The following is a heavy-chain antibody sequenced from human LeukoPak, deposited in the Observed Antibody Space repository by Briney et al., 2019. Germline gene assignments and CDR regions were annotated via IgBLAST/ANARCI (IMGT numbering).Heavy chain of an antibody. CDR3: ARVNYYYYYMDV. CDR1: GFAFNSYT. CDR2: ISYDGSNK. J-gene: IGHJ6*03. Sequence: GKSLRLSCAASGFAFNSYTMHWVRQAPGKGLEWVAVISYDGSNKYYADSVKGRFTISRDNSKNTLYLQMNSLRAEDTAVYYCARVNYYYYYMDVWGKGTTVTVSS. V-gene: IGHV3-30-3*01.